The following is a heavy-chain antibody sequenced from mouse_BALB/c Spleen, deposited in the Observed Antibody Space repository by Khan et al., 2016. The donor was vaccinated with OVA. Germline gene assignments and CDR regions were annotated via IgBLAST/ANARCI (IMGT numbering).Heavy chain of an antibody. CDR2: ISTYYGDA. Sequence: QVQLQQSGAELVRPGVSVKISCKGSGYTFTDFAMHWVKQSHAKSLEWIGVISTYYGDASYNQKFKGKATMTVDKSSSTAHMELARLTSEDSAIYYCGRGRGNSRFAYWGQGTLVTVSA. CDR3: GRGRGNSRFAY. J-gene: IGHJ3*01. CDR1: GYTFTDFA. V-gene: IGHV1S137*01. D-gene: IGHD2-1*01.